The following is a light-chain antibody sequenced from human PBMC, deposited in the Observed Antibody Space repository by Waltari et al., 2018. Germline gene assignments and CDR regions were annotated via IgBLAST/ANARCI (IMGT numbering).Light chain of an antibody. CDR2: KDT. CDR3: QSADAGGHSVI. J-gene: IGLJ2*01. Sequence: SALTQPPSVSVSPGPTPKISCPGDALTQQYASWYQQRPGQAPVLVIKKDTERPSGIPDRFVGSSEGATVTLTISGAQAEDEAYYHCQSADAGGHSVIFGGGTKLTVL. V-gene: IGLV3-25*03. CDR1: ALTQQY.